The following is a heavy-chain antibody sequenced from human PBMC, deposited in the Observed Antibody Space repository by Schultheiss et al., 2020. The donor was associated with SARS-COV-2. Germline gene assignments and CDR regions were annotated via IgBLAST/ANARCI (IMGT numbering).Heavy chain of an antibody. J-gene: IGHJ4*02. CDR3: ARARYYDSSGYPDY. CDR1: GFTVSSNY. Sequence: GGSLRLSCAASGFTVSSNYMSWVRQAPGKGLEWVSSISSSSSYIYYADSVKGRFTISRDNAKNSLYLQMNSLRAEDTAVYYCARARYYDSSGYPDYWGQGTLVTVSS. CDR2: ISSSSSYI. D-gene: IGHD3-22*01. V-gene: IGHV3-21*01.